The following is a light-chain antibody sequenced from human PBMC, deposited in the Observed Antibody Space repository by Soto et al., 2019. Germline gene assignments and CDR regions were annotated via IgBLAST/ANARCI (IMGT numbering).Light chain of an antibody. J-gene: IGKJ1*01. V-gene: IGKV3-20*01. CDR3: HQYSSSTKT. CDR2: GAS. CDR1: QNIKSN. Sequence: EVVMTQSPATLSGSPGERDTLSCRAAQNIKSNLAWYQQKPGQAPRLLIYGASSRATGIPDRFSGSGSGTDFTLSISRLEPEDFAVYYCHQYSSSTKTFGQGTKV.